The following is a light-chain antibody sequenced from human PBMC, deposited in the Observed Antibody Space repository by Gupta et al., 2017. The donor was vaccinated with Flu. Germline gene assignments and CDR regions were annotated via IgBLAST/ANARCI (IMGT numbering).Light chain of an antibody. CDR3: QQSDSNPPCT. Sequence: DLQRTQSPSSLYASVGDRVTSTCRARQSISSYLDWYQQKQRKAPKLLIYAASSWQSGVTSRLSGSGCGKDLSLTSSRRQPEDFASYYCQQSDSNPPCTFGQGTKLEIK. V-gene: IGKV1-39*01. CDR2: AAS. CDR1: QSISSY. J-gene: IGKJ2*02.